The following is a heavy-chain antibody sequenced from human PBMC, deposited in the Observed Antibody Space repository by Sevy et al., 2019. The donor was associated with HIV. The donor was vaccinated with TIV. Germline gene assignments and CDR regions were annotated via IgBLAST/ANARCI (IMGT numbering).Heavy chain of an antibody. CDR3: VKSTYYYASSGYYARY. D-gene: IGHD3-22*01. CDR1: GYTFTSYD. Sequence: ASVKVSCKASGYTFTSYDINWVRQATGQGLEWMGWMNPNSGNTGYAQKFQGRVTMTRNTSISTAYMELSSLRSEDTAVYYCVKSTYYYASSGYYARYWGQGTLVTVSS. V-gene: IGHV1-8*01. CDR2: MNPNSGNT. J-gene: IGHJ4*02.